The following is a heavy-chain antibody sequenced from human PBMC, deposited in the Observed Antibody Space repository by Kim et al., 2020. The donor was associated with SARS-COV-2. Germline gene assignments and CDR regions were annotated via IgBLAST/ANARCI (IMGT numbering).Heavy chain of an antibody. CDR2: ISWNGDDR. CDR1: GFIFDDYA. CDR3: AKDSVSGGWS. Sequence: GGSLRLSCAASGFIFDDYAMHWVRQVPGKGLEWVSGISWNGDDRGYADSVKGRFTISRDNAKSSLYLLMNSLRPEDTAFYYCAKDSVSGGWSWGDGTLVTVSS. D-gene: IGHD6-13*01. J-gene: IGHJ4*01. V-gene: IGHV3-9*01.